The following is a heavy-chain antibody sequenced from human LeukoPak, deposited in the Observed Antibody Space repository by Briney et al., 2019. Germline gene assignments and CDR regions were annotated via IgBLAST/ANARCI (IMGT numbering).Heavy chain of an antibody. CDR2: IKPNSGGT. Sequence: ASVKVSCKASGYTFTGYYMHWVRQAPGQGLEWMGWIKPNSGGTNYAQKFQGRVTMTRDTSISTAYMELSRLRSDDTAVYYCASTRIAAGDAFDIWGQGTVVTVSS. V-gene: IGHV1-2*02. J-gene: IGHJ3*02. D-gene: IGHD6-25*01. CDR1: GYTFTGYY. CDR3: ASTRIAAGDAFDI.